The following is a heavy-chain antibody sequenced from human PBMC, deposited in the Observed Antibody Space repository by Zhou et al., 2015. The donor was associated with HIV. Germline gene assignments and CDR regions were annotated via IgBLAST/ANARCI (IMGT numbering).Heavy chain of an antibody. D-gene: IGHD6-19*01. J-gene: IGHJ6*02. V-gene: IGHV3-30*18. CDR3: AKDRRSGWFPYYYYYGMDV. CDR2: ISYDGSNK. CDR1: GFTFSSYG. Sequence: QVQLVESGGGVVQPGRSLRLSCAASGFTFSSYGMHWVRQAPGKGLEWVAVISYDGSNKYYADSVKGRFTISRDNSKNTLYLQMNSLRAEDTAVYYCAKDRRSGWFPYYYYYGMDVWGQGTTVTVSS.